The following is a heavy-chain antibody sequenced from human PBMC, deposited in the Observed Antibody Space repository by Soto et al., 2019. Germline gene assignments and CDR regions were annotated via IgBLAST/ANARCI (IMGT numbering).Heavy chain of an antibody. Sequence: PSETLSLTCTVSGGSISSYYWSWIRQPPGKGLEWIGYIYYSGSTNYNPSLKSRVTISVDTSKNQFSLKLSSVTAADTAVYYCAKDRPRTSAYYYYYMDVWGKGNTVTVSS. D-gene: IGHD2-2*01. CDR2: IYYSGST. V-gene: IGHV4-59*12. CDR3: AKDRPRTSAYYYYYMDV. J-gene: IGHJ6*03. CDR1: GGSISSYY.